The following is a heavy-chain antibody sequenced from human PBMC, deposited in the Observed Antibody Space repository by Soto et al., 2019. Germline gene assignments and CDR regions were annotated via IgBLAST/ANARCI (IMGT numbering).Heavy chain of an antibody. CDR3: PVVVPAAIPGMSV. V-gene: IGHV1-69*06. D-gene: IGHD2-2*01. CDR2: IIPIFGTA. CDR1: GVTFSSYA. J-gene: IGHJ6*02. Sequence: SVKVSCKASGVTFSSYAISWVRQAPVQGLEWMGGIIPIFGTANYAQKFQGRVTITADKYTSTAYMELSSLRSEDTAVYYCPVVVPAAIPGMSVWAQGTTVTVSS.